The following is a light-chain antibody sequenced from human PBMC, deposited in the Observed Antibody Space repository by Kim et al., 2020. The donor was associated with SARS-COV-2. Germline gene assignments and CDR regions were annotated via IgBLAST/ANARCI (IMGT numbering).Light chain of an antibody. J-gene: IGKJ5*01. CDR1: QSVSSN. Sequence: EIVLTQSPATLSLSPGERATLSCRASQSVSSNLAWYQQKPGQAPRLLIYDASNRATGIPARFSGSGSGTDFTLTISSLEPEDFAVYYCQQRSNWPITCGQGTRLEIK. CDR2: DAS. V-gene: IGKV3-11*01. CDR3: QQRSNWPIT.